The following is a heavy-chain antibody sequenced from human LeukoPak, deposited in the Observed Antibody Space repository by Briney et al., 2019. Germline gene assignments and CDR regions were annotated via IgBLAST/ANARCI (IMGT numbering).Heavy chain of an antibody. D-gene: IGHD1-26*01. Sequence: SETLSLTCTVSGDSISNYYWSWFRQPPGKGLEWIGYIYNTGTTNYNSSLQSRLTILMDTSRNQLSLRLSPVTAADMAVYYCARHETGGTYPLKYWGQGTLVTVSS. CDR2: IYNTGTT. V-gene: IGHV4-59*08. CDR1: GDSISNYY. J-gene: IGHJ4*02. CDR3: ARHETGGTYPLKY.